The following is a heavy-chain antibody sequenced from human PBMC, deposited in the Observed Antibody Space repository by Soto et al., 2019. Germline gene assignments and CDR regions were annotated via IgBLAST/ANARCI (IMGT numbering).Heavy chain of an antibody. CDR3: ARGKDYGIYSYYYYYMDV. CDR1: GFTFSSYS. V-gene: IGHV3-21*01. CDR2: ISSSSSYI. Sequence: PGGSLRLSCAASGFTFSSYSMNWVRQAPGKGLEWVSSISSSSSYIYYADSVKGRFTISRDNAKNSLYLQMNSLRAADTAVYYCARGKDYGIYSYYYYYMDVWGKGTTVTVSS. J-gene: IGHJ6*03. D-gene: IGHD4-17*01.